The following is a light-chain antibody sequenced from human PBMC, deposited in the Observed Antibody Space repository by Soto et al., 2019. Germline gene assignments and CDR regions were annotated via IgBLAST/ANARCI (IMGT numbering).Light chain of an antibody. CDR2: RND. CDR1: SSIVGVFF. CDR3: AAWDDSLRGRL. J-gene: IGLJ1*01. Sequence: QSVLTQPPSASGTPGQRVTISCSGNSSIVGVFFVYWYQHLPGTAPKLLIYRNDQRPSGVPDRFSGSKSGTSSSLAISGLRFEDEADYYCAAWDDSLRGRLFGTGTKVTVL. V-gene: IGLV1-47*01.